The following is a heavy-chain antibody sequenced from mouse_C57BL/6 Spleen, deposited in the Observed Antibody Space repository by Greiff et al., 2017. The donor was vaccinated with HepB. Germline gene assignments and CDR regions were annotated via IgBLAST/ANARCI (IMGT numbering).Heavy chain of an antibody. CDR3: AKKTAQATGYFDY. D-gene: IGHD3-2*02. CDR2: IYPGDGDT. J-gene: IGHJ2*01. V-gene: IGHV1-82*01. CDR1: GYAFSSSW. Sequence: VQVVESGPELVKPGASVKISCKASGYAFSSSWMNWVKQRPGKGLEWIGRIYPGDGDTNYNGKFKGKATLTADKSSSTAYMQLSSLTSEDSAVYFCAKKTAQATGYFDYWGQGTTLTVSS.